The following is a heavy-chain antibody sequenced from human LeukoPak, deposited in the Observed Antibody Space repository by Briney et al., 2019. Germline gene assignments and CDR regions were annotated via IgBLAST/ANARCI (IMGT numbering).Heavy chain of an antibody. V-gene: IGHV3-30*18. CDR1: GFTFSSYG. CDR3: AKVSVQWELPNWFDP. D-gene: IGHD1-26*01. J-gene: IGHJ5*02. CDR2: ISYDGSNK. Sequence: PGGSLRLSCAASGFTFSSYGMHWVRQAPGKGLEWVAVISYDGSNKYYADSVKGRFTISRDNSKNTLYLQMNSLRAEDTAVYYCAKVSVQWELPNWFDPWGQGTLVTVSS.